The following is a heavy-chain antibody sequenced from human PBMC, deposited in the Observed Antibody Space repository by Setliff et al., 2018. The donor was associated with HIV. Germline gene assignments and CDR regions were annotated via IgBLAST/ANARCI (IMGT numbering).Heavy chain of an antibody. V-gene: IGHV4-61*02. D-gene: IGHD3-22*01. CDR3: ARDPHYYDSSGHYSWFYFDF. Sequence: PSETLSLTCTVSGDSVSSSSNYWSWIQQPAGKGLEWIGRIYPSGATNYNPSLNNRVTISIGTSKNQFSLNLTSVTAADTAVYYCARDPHYYDSSGHYSWFYFDFWGQGTLVTVSS. J-gene: IGHJ4*02. CDR1: GDSVSSSSNY. CDR2: IYPSGAT.